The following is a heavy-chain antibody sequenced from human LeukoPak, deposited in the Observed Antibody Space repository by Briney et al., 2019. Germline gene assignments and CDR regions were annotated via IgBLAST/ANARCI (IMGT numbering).Heavy chain of an antibody. V-gene: IGHV3-7*01. CDR1: GFTFSSYW. J-gene: IGHJ4*02. D-gene: IGHD6-13*01. Sequence: TGGSLRLSCAASGFTFSSYWMSWVRQAPGKGLEWVANMKYGGSEKYYVDSVKGRFTISRDNAKNSLYLQMNSLRAEDTAVYYCARDIEAAGLFLDYWGQGTLVTVSS. CDR3: ARDIEAAGLFLDY. CDR2: MKYGGSEK.